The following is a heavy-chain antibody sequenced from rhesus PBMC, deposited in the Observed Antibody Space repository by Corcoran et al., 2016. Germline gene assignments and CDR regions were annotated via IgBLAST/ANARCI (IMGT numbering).Heavy chain of an antibody. D-gene: IGHD5-12*01. Sequence: QVQLQESGPGLVKPSETLSLTCAVSAGSISSGNWWSWIRQSPGKGLEWIGHISGTGGSTYYNPSLKSRVTISTDTSKNQFSLKVSSVTAADTAVYYCARRPGNTYSNDYWGQGVLVTVSS. CDR1: AGSISSGNW. CDR3: ARRPGNTYSNDY. V-gene: IGHV4-65*01. J-gene: IGHJ4*01. CDR2: ISGTGGST.